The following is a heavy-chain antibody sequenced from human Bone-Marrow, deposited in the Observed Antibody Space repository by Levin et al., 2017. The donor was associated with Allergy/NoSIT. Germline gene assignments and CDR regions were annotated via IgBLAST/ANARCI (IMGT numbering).Heavy chain of an antibody. CDR2: INHSGST. J-gene: IGHJ5*02. V-gene: IGHV4-34*01. CDR3: ARGPDIVVVVAAESGWCDP. CDR1: GGSFSGYY. Sequence: PSETLSLTCAVYGGSFSGYYWSWIRQPPGKGLEWIGEINHSGSTNYNPSLKSRVTISVDTSKNQFSLKLSSVTAADTAVYYCARGPDIVVVVAAESGWCDPWGQGTLVTVSS. D-gene: IGHD2-15*01.